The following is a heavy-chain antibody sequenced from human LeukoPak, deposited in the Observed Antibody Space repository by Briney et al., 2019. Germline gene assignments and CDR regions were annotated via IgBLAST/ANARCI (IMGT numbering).Heavy chain of an antibody. CDR1: GGSISSYY. CDR3: ARDPTYDYDSSGYRDPDYSMAV. CDR2: IYYSGSS. D-gene: IGHD3-22*01. J-gene: IGHJ6*03. V-gene: IGHV4-59*01. Sequence: SETLSLTCTVSGGSISSYYWSWIRQLPGKGLEWIGYIYYSGSSNYNPSLKSRVTISVDTSKNQFSLKLSSVTAADTAVYYCARDPTYDYDSSGYRDPDYSMAVWGQGTTVTVSS.